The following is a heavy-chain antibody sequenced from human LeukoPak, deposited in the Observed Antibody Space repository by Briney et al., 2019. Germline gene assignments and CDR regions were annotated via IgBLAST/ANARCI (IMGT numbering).Heavy chain of an antibody. J-gene: IGHJ4*02. V-gene: IGHV1-69*04. Sequence: SVKVSCKASGGTFSSYAISWVRQAPGQGLEWMGRIIPILGIANYAQKFQGRVTITADKSTSTAYMELSSLRSEDTAVYYCARAPYSSSWSVWDYWGQGTLVTVSS. CDR1: GGTFSSYA. D-gene: IGHD6-13*01. CDR3: ARAPYSSSWSVWDY. CDR2: IIPILGIA.